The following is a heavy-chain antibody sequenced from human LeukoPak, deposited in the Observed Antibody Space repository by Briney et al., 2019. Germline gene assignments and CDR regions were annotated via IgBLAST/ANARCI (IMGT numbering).Heavy chain of an antibody. V-gene: IGHV4-59*01. J-gene: IGHJ4*02. D-gene: IGHD2-15*01. CDR2: IYYSGTT. CDR1: GGSISSYY. CDR3: ARDYCSGGSCYYFDY. Sequence: PSETLSLTCTVSGGSISSYYWSWIRQPPGKGLEWIGYIYYSGTTNYNSSLQSRVTISVDTSKNQFSLNLSSVTAADTAVYYCARDYCSGGSCYYFDYWGQGTRVTVSS.